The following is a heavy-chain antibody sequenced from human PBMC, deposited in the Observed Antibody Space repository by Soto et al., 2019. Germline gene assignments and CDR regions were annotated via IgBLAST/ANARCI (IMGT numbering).Heavy chain of an antibody. CDR1: GFTFSSYG. Sequence: QVQLVESGGGVVQPGRSLRLSCAASGFTFSSYGMHWVRQAPGKGLEWVAVIWYDGSNKYYADSVKGRFTISRDNSKNTLYLQMNSLRAEDTAVYYCARSGYSYGGYYYYGMDVWGQGTTVTVSS. V-gene: IGHV3-33*01. CDR2: IWYDGSNK. CDR3: ARSGYSYGGYYYYGMDV. J-gene: IGHJ6*02. D-gene: IGHD5-18*01.